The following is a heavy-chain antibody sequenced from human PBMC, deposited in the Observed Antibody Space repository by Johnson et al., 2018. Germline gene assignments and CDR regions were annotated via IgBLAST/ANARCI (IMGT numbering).Heavy chain of an antibody. D-gene: IGHD1-1*01. J-gene: IGHJ1*01. Sequence: VQLVESGGGLVQPGGSLRLSCVASGFNFRTDGMSWVRQAPGKGLEWVSVISGNGLRAYYADSVKGRFTLPRDNSQNPLYLQMNSLTAHDTAVYSCGRCLWQLPAGAEYFYRWGQGTLVTVSS. CDR2: ISGNGLRA. CDR1: GFNFRTDG. CDR3: GRCLWQLPAGAEYFYR. V-gene: IGHV3-23*04.